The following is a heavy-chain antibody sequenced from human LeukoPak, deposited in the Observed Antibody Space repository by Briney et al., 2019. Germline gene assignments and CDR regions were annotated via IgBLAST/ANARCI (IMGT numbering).Heavy chain of an antibody. J-gene: IGHJ5*02. Sequence: GGSLRLSCAASGFTFSSYSMNWVRQAPGKGLEWVSSISSSSSYIYYADSVKGRFTISRDNAKNSLYLQMSSLRAEDTAVYYCAIVVVPAAIRPPFDPWGQGTLVTVSS. D-gene: IGHD2-2*01. CDR1: GFTFSSYS. V-gene: IGHV3-21*01. CDR3: AIVVVPAAIRPPFDP. CDR2: ISSSSSYI.